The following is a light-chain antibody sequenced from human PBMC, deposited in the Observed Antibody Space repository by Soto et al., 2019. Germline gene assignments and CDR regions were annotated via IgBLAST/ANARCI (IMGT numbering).Light chain of an antibody. CDR2: AAS. J-gene: IGKJ1*01. CDR1: QSVTADY. V-gene: IGKV3-20*01. CDR3: LKYGMPLWT. Sequence: EIALTQSPGTLSLSPGERATLSCRASQSVTADYLAWYQQKPGQAPRLLIYAASIGATGIPDRFSGSGSGIDFTLTISRLEPEDSAVYYCLKYGMPLWTFGQGTKLDIK.